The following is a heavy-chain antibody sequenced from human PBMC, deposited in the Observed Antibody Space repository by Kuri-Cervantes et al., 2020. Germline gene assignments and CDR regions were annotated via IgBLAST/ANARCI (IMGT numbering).Heavy chain of an antibody. Sequence: GGSLRLSCAASGFTFSSYGMHWVRQAPGKGLEWVAVISYDGSNKYYADSMKGRFTISRDNSKNTLYLQMNSLRVEDAAVYYCANDGLGGVGIDHWGQGTLVTVSS. CDR3: ANDGLGGVGIDH. CDR1: GFTFSSYG. V-gene: IGHV3-30*18. CDR2: ISYDGSNK. J-gene: IGHJ4*02. D-gene: IGHD2-8*02.